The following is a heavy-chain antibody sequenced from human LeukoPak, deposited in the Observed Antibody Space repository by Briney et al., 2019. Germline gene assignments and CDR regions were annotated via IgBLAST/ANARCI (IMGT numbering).Heavy chain of an antibody. CDR2: IYYSGRT. CDR1: GGSISSSSYY. D-gene: IGHD3-9*01. CDR3: QRPAYDILTGYWGFDY. Sequence: SETLSLTCTVSGGSISSSSYYWGWIRQPPGKGLEWIGSIYYSGRTYYNPSLKSRVTISVDTSKNQFSLKLSSATAADTAVYFWQRPAYDILTGYWGFDYWGQGTLVTVSS. J-gene: IGHJ4*02. V-gene: IGHV4-39*01.